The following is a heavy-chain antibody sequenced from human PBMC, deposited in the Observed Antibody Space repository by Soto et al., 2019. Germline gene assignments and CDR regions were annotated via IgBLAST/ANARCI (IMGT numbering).Heavy chain of an antibody. Sequence: EVQLLESGGGLVQPGGSLRLSCAASGFTFSSYAMSWVRQAPGKGLEWVSAISGSGGSTYYADSVKGRFTISRDNSKNTMYLQRNSLRAEATAVYYCAKPPTGITMIVVVPMYFDYWGQGTLVTVSS. CDR3: AKPPTGITMIVVVPMYFDY. V-gene: IGHV3-23*01. CDR1: GFTFSSYA. CDR2: ISGSGGST. D-gene: IGHD3-22*01. J-gene: IGHJ4*02.